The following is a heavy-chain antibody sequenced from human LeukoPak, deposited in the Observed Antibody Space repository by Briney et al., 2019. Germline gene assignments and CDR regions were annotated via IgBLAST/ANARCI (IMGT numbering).Heavy chain of an antibody. V-gene: IGHV3-23*01. J-gene: IGHJ3*02. D-gene: IGHD4-17*01. CDR3: AKDPNGDYVGAFDM. CDR2: IPVSGDPT. Sequence: GGSLRLSCAASGFAFNSYTINWVRQAPGKGLEWVSSIPVSGDPTYYADSVRGRFTVSRDNSKSSLYLQMNGLRAEDTALYYCAKDPNGDYVGAFDMWGQGTMVTVSS. CDR1: GFAFNSYT.